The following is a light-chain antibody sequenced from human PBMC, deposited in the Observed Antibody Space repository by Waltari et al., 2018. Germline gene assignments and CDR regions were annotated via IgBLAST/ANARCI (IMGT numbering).Light chain of an antibody. Sequence: DIQLTQSPSSLAASVGARVTIPCRASQIISTYLNWYQQKPGKAPMLLIYGTSGLQSGVPSRFSGSGSGTDFTLAISSLQPEDFATYYCQQSYSSPYTFGQGTQLQIK. CDR2: GTS. CDR3: QQSYSSPYT. J-gene: IGKJ2*01. V-gene: IGKV1-39*01. CDR1: QIISTY.